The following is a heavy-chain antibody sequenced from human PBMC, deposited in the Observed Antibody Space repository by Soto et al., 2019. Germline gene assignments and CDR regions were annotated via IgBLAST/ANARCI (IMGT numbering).Heavy chain of an antibody. CDR1: GFTFSSYA. CDR2: ISSNGGST. J-gene: IGHJ4*02. V-gene: IGHV3-64*01. Sequence: GGSLRLSCAASGFTFSSYAMHWVRQAPGKGLEYVSAISSNGGSTYYANSVKGRFTISRDNSKNTLYLQMGSLRAEDMAVYYCARDLGPGYSSSLIPSDDWGQGTLVTVSS. CDR3: ARDLGPGYSSSLIPSDD. D-gene: IGHD6-13*01.